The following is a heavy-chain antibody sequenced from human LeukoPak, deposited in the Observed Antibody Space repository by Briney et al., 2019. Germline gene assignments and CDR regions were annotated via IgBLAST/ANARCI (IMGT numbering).Heavy chain of an antibody. V-gene: IGHV3-64*01. CDR3: ARERGTYYDFWSGYSDY. CDR2: ISSNGGST. Sequence: GGSLRLSCAASGFTFSSYAMHWVRQAPGKGLEYVSAISSNGGSTYYANSVKGRFTISRDNSKNTLYLQMGSLRAEDTAVYYCARERGTYYDFWSGYSDYWGQGTLVTVSS. D-gene: IGHD3-3*01. J-gene: IGHJ4*02. CDR1: GFTFSSYA.